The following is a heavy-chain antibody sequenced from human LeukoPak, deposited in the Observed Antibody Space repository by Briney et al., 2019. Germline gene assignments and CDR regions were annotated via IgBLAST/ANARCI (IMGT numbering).Heavy chain of an antibody. D-gene: IGHD2-15*01. CDR1: GFTFSNYA. V-gene: IGHV3-23*01. Sequence: GGSLRLSCAASGFTFSNYAMNWVRQAPGKGLEWVSLISGSTGSTYYADSVKGRFSISRDNSKNTVYLQMNSLRAEDTAVYYCAREIRYCSGSKCYLFDYWGQGTLVTVSS. J-gene: IGHJ4*02. CDR2: ISGSTGST. CDR3: AREIRYCSGSKCYLFDY.